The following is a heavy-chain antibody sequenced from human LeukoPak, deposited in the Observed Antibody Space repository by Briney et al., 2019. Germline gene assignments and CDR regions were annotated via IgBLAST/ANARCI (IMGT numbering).Heavy chain of an antibody. V-gene: IGHV5-51*01. CDR2: IYPGDSDT. J-gene: IGHJ6*03. CDR1: GYNFTTYW. Sequence: GESLKISCKGSGYNFTTYWIGWVRQMPGKGLEWMGIIYPGDSDTRYSPSFQGQVTISADKSISTAYLQWSSLKASDTAMYYCARRASYYYYYMDVWGKGTTVTVSS. CDR3: ARRASYYYYYMDV.